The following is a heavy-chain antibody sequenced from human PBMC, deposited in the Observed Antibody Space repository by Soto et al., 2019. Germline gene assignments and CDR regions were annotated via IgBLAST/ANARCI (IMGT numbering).Heavy chain of an antibody. V-gene: IGHV1-69*01. J-gene: IGHJ5*02. CDR1: VGTFSSSP. CDR3: ARLQPHYYDSSGYPWFDP. D-gene: IGHD3-22*01. CDR2: IIPIFGTA. Sequence: VSCKASVGTFSSSPISWVRQAPGQGLEWMGGIIPIFGTANYAQKFQGRVTITADESTSTAYMELSSLRSEDTAVYYCARLQPHYYDSSGYPWFDPWGQGTLVTVSS.